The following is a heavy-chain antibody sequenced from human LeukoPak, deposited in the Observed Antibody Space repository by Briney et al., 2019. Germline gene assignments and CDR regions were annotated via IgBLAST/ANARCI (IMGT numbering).Heavy chain of an antibody. Sequence: GASVKVSCKASGGTFSSYAISWVRQAPGQGLEWMGGIIPIFGTANYAQKFQGRVTITADESTSTAYMELSSLRSEDTAAYYCAVSGSYRYYYYGMDVWGQGTTVTVSS. CDR3: AVSGSYRYYYYGMDV. CDR2: IIPIFGTA. J-gene: IGHJ6*02. V-gene: IGHV1-69*01. D-gene: IGHD1-26*01. CDR1: GGTFSSYA.